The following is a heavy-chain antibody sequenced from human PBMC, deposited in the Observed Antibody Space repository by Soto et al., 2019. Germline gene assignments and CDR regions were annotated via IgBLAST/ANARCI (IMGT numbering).Heavy chain of an antibody. CDR1: GGTFSSYA. CDR2: IIPIFGTA. Sequence: ASVKVSCKASGGTFSSYAISWVRQAPGQGLEWMGGIIPIFGTANYAQKFQGRVTITADESTSTAYMELSSLRSEDTAVYYCARLGQTGPRIAFDIWGQGTMVTVSS. CDR3: ARLGQTGPRIAFDI. V-gene: IGHV1-69*13. J-gene: IGHJ3*02. D-gene: IGHD1-1*01.